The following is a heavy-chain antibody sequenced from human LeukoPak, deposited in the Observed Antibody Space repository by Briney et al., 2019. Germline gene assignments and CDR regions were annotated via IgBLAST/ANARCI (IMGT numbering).Heavy chain of an antibody. V-gene: IGHV3-48*01. J-gene: IGHJ6*03. CDR3: ARFAAGGSYYLYMDV. CDR2: IGTSSSTI. CDR1: GFTFSSYT. D-gene: IGHD6-25*01. Sequence: GGSLRLSCAASGFTFSSYTMNWVRQPPGKGLEWVSNIGTSSSTIYYADSVKGRFTISRDNAKNSLYLQMNSLRADDTAVYYCARFAAGGSYYLYMDVGGKGPTVTVPS.